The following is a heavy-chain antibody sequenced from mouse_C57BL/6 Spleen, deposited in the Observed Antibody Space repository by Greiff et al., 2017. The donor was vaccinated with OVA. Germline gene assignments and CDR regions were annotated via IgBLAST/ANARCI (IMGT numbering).Heavy chain of an antibody. CDR1: GYTFTSYW. CDR3: ARANSTTEVGYFED. Sequence: VQLQQPGAELVRPGTSVKLSCKASGYTFTSYWMHWVKQRPGQGLEWIGVIDPSDSYTNYNPKFKGKATFTVATSSSTAYLQLSSLTSEDSAVYDGARANSTTEVGYFEDWGKGTTVTVAS. D-gene: IGHD1-1*01. V-gene: IGHV1-59*01. J-gene: IGHJ1*03. CDR2: IDPSDSYT.